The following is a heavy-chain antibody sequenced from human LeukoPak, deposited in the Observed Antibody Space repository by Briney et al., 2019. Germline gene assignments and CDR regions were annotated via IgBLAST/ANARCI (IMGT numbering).Heavy chain of an antibody. CDR1: GGSISSSSYY. CDR2: IYYSGST. V-gene: IGHV4-39*01. CDR3: ARSPYDYWSGKHYYYYMDV. Sequence: SETLSLTCTVSGGSISSSSYYWGWNRQPPGKGLEWIGSIYYSGSTYYNPSLKSRVTISVDTSKNQFSLKLSSVTAADTAVYYCARSPYDYWSGKHYYYYMDVWGKGTTVTVSS. D-gene: IGHD3-3*01. J-gene: IGHJ6*03.